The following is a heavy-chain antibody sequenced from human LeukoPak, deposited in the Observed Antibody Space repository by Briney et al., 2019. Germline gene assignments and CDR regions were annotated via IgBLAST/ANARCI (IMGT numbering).Heavy chain of an antibody. V-gene: IGHV4-39*01. CDR3: ARAFRARYFDL. Sequence: SSETLSLTCTVSGGSITTSSYYWGWIRQPPGKGLEWIGIIYYSGSTYYNPSLKGRVTISVDTSKNQFSLKLSSVTAADTAVYYCARAFRARYFDLWGRGTLVTVSS. CDR2: IYYSGST. D-gene: IGHD2/OR15-2a*01. CDR1: GGSITTSSYY. J-gene: IGHJ2*01.